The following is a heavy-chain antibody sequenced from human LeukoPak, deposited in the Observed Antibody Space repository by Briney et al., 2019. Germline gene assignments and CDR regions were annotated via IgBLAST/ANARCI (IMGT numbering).Heavy chain of an antibody. CDR3: AGGPLGYCSSTSCYNAFDI. CDR2: INPNSGGT. J-gene: IGHJ3*02. D-gene: IGHD2-2*02. CDR1: GYSFTGYY. Sequence: ASVKVSCKASGYSFTGYYIHWVRQAPGQGLEWMGWINPNSGGTNYAQKFQGRVTMTRDTSISTAYMELSRLRSDDTAVYYCAGGPLGYCSSTSCYNAFDIWGQGTMVTVSS. V-gene: IGHV1-2*02.